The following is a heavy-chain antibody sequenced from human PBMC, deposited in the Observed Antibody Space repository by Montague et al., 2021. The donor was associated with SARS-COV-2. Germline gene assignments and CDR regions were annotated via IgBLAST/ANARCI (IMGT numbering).Heavy chain of an antibody. J-gene: IGHJ1*01. V-gene: IGHV4-59*08. D-gene: IGHD3-9*01. CDR3: VRHPQYDGLNGPPDF. CDR1: GVSISDDY. CDR2: VLYNNGT. Sequence: SETLSLTCTVSGVSISDDYWCWIRQPPGKGLEGVGDVLYNNGTNFNPSPKSRVAISVDTSKNQFSLRLTSVTAADTASYYCVRHPQYDGLNGPPDFWDQGTLVTVSS.